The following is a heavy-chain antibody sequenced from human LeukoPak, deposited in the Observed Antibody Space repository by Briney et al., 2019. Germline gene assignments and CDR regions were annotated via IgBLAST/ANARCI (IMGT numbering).Heavy chain of an antibody. CDR2: ISSSGSTI. Sequence: GGSLRLSCAASGFTFNNYAMSWVRQAPGKGLEWVSYISSSGSTIYYADSVKGRFTISRDNAKSSLYLQMNSLRAEDTAVYYCARVRYNSGYIFDSWGQGTLVAVSS. CDR1: GFTFNNYA. V-gene: IGHV3-11*04. J-gene: IGHJ4*02. CDR3: ARVRYNSGYIFDS. D-gene: IGHD5-18*01.